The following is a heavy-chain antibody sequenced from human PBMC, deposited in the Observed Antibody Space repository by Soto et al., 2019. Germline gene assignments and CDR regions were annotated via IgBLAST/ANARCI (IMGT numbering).Heavy chain of an antibody. CDR3: AKGGGSKDYYDTSGYYLYYYYAMDV. V-gene: IGHV3-23*01. Sequence: EVQLLESGGGLVQPGGSLRLSCAASGFTFSSYAMTWVRQAPGKGLEWVSALSGSGVSTYYADSVKGRFTISRDNSKNTLYLHINSLRAEDTAVYYCAKGGGSKDYYDTSGYYLYYYYAMDVWGQGTTVTVSS. J-gene: IGHJ6*02. CDR2: LSGSGVST. CDR1: GFTFSSYA. D-gene: IGHD3-22*01.